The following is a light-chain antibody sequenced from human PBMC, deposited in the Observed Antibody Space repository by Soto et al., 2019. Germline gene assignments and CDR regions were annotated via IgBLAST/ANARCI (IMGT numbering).Light chain of an antibody. J-gene: IGKJ4*01. Sequence: EVVLTQSPGTLSLSPGERATLSCRASQSVSSNYFAWYQQKPGRAPRLLIFGASSRATGIPARFSGSGSGTEFNLTISSLQSEDFAVYFCQQYDDWLRLTFGGGTKVDIK. V-gene: IGKV3D-15*01. CDR1: QSVSSNY. CDR3: QQYDDWLRLT. CDR2: GAS.